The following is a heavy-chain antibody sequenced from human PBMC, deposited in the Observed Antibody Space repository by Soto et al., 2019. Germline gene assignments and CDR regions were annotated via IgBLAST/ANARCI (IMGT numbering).Heavy chain of an antibody. J-gene: IGHJ4*02. D-gene: IGHD7-27*01. CDR1: TYTFTNYD. CDR2: MNPTNGNT. Sequence: QVQLVQSGAEVKKPGASVKVSCKASTYTFTNYDINWFRQATGQGLEWMGWMNPTNGNTGYAQNFQGRVTMTRSTSITTAYMELSSLRSDDTAVYYCAKGPRNWGVDYWGQGTLVTVSS. CDR3: AKGPRNWGVDY. V-gene: IGHV1-8*01.